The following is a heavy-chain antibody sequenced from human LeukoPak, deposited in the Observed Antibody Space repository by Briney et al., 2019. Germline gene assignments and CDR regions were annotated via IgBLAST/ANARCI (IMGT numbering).Heavy chain of an antibody. CDR1: GFTFSNYA. D-gene: IGHD5-24*01. J-gene: IGHJ4*02. V-gene: IGHV3-30*04. CDR2: ISSDGSKK. Sequence: YPGGPLRLSCEASGFTFSNYAMHWVRQAPGKGLEWVAVISSDGSKKVYADSVKGRFTISRDISKNTLYLKMDSLRAEDTAVYYCARGAHKRDGYGGFFDYWGQGTLVTVSS. CDR3: ARGAHKRDGYGGFFDY.